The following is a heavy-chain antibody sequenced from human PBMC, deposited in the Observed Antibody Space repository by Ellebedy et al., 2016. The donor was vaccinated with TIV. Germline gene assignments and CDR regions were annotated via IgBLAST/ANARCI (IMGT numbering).Heavy chain of an antibody. V-gene: IGHV3-33*08. D-gene: IGHD2-8*01. CDR2: IWYDGSNE. CDR1: GFNFNMYG. Sequence: GGSLRLSCAASGFNFNMYGMHWVRQAPGKGLEWVAHIWYDGSNENYADSVKGRFPISRDNSLYLQMNSLRAEDTAVYYCARDPGVLPGGGLDYWGQGTLVTVSS. J-gene: IGHJ4*02. CDR3: ARDPGVLPGGGLDY.